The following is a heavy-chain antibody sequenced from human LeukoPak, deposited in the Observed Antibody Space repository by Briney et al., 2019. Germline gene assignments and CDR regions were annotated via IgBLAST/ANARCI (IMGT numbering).Heavy chain of an antibody. CDR3: AREQKSYGGLDY. CDR1: GFIFSTYT. CDR2: ISYGGSNK. J-gene: IGHJ4*02. D-gene: IGHD4-23*01. Sequence: PGGSLRLSCAASGFIFSTYTMHWVRQTPGKGLEWVAVISYGGSNKYYADSVKGRFTISRDNSKNTLYLQMNSLRVEDTAVYYCAREQKSYGGLDYWGQGALVAVSS. V-gene: IGHV3-30-3*01.